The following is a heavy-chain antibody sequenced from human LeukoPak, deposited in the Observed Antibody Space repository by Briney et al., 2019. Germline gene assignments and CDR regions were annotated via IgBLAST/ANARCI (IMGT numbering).Heavy chain of an antibody. D-gene: IGHD3-16*01. CDR2: ISGSGGST. J-gene: IGHJ4*02. CDR3: ARGYVSRGFFGY. Sequence: GGSLRLSCAASGFTFSSYAMSWVRLAPGKGLEWVSAISGSGGSTYYADSVKGRFTISRDNSKNTLYLQMNSLRAEDTAVYFCARGYVSRGFFGYWGQGTLVTVSS. CDR1: GFTFSSYA. V-gene: IGHV3-23*01.